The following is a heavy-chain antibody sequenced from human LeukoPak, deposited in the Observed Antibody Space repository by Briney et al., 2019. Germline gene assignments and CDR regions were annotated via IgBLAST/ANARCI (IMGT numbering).Heavy chain of an antibody. CDR2: INPNSGGT. D-gene: IGHD3-16*01. V-gene: IGHV1-2*02. Sequence: ASVKVSCKASGYTFTGYYMHWVRQAPGQGLEWMGWINPNSGGTNFEQKFQGRVTMTRDTSISTAYMELSRLRSDDTAVYYCARERGISAFDIWGQGTMVTVSS. J-gene: IGHJ3*02. CDR1: GYTFTGYY. CDR3: ARERGISAFDI.